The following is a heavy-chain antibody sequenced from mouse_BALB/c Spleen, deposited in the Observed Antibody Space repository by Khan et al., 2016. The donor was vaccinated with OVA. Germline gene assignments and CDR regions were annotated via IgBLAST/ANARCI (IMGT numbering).Heavy chain of an antibody. CDR3: ARQPYYHYNIMDY. J-gene: IGHJ4*01. V-gene: IGHV2-6-1*01. Sequence: QMQLEESGPGLVAPSQSLSITISGFSLTNYGVHWVRQPPGKGLEWLVVIWSDGSTTYNSALKSRLSISKDNSKSQVFLKINSLQTDDTAMYFCARQPYYHYNIMDYWGQGTSVTVSS. D-gene: IGHD2-10*01. CDR2: IWSDGST. CDR1: GFSLTNYG.